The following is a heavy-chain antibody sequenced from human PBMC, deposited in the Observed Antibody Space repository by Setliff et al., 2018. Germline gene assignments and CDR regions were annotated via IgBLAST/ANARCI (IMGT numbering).Heavy chain of an antibody. Sequence: ASVKVSCKASGGTFRSYGVSRVRQAPGQGLEWMGGTIPLFGTTDYAQKFHGRVTIITDESTSTAYMELSSLTSDDTAVYYCAREGVDTRSSTDYRYYMDVWGKGTTVTVSS. CDR2: TIPLFGTT. D-gene: IGHD5-18*01. CDR1: GGTFRSYG. J-gene: IGHJ6*03. V-gene: IGHV1-69*05. CDR3: AREGVDTRSSTDYRYYMDV.